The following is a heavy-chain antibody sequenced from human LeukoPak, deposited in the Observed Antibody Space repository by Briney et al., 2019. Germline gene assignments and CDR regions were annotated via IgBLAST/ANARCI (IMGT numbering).Heavy chain of an antibody. J-gene: IGHJ4*02. V-gene: IGHV4-39*01. CDR3: ARHYQLLHFDF. Sequence: SENLSLTCTVSGGSISTSGYYWGWIRQPPGEGLEWIGTIFYSGSTSYNPSLKSRVTISVDTSKNQFSLKLSSVTAADTAVYYCARHYQLLHFDFWGQGTLVTVSS. D-gene: IGHD2-2*01. CDR1: GGSISTSGYY. CDR2: IFYSGST.